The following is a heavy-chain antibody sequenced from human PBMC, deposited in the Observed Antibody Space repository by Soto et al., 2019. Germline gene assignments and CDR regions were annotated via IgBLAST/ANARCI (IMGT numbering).Heavy chain of an antibody. CDR3: ARSYCDYVWGSYRYDGNWFDP. V-gene: IGHV1-69*06. CDR2: IIPIFGTA. J-gene: IGHJ5*02. CDR1: GGTFSSYA. D-gene: IGHD3-16*02. Sequence: ASVKVSCKASGGTFSSYAISWVRQAPGQGLEWMGGIIPIFGTANYAQKFQGRVTITADKSTSTAYMELSSLRSEDTAVYYCARSYCDYVWGSYRYDGNWFDPRGQGTLVTVSS.